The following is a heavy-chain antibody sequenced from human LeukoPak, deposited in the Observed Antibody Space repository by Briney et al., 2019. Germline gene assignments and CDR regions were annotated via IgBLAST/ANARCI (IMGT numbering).Heavy chain of an antibody. CDR2: IKQDGSEK. V-gene: IGHV3-7*01. CDR3: ARGVVPAARNYYMDV. Sequence: EAGGSLRLSCAASGFTFSSYWMSWVRQAPGKGLEWVANIKQDGSEKYYVDSVKGRFTISRDNAKNSLYLQMNSLRAEDTAVYYCARGVVPAARNYYMDVWGKGTTVTVSS. J-gene: IGHJ6*03. CDR1: GFTFSSYW. D-gene: IGHD2-2*01.